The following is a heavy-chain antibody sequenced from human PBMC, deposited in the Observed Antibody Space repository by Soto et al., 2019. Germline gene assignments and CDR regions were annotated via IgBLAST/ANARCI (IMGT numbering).Heavy chain of an antibody. CDR3: ASTASTSWYWFDH. CDR1: GFSLSNAGLG. V-gene: IGHV2-26*04. J-gene: IGHJ5*02. CDR2: IFSNNEK. Sequence: QVTVKESGPVLVKPTETLTLTCTVSGFSLSNAGLGVSWIRQPPGKALEWLAHIFSNNEKSYSTSLKSRLTISKDTSKSQVVLTMTNMDPVDTATYYCASTASTSWYWFDHWGQGTLVTVSS. D-gene: IGHD6-13*01.